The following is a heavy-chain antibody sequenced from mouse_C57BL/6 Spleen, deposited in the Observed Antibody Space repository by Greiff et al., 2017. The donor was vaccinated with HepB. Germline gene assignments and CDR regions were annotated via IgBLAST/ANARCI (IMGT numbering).Heavy chain of an antibody. Sequence: EVQGVESGGGLVKPGGSLKLSCAASGFTFSDYGMHWVRQAPEKGLEWVAYISSGSSTIYYADTVKGRVTISRDNAKNTLFLQMTSLRSEETAMYYCARPNCDGYYAMDYWGQGTSVTVSS. CDR3: ARPNCDGYYAMDY. D-gene: IGHD4-1*01. J-gene: IGHJ4*01. CDR2: ISSGSSTI. V-gene: IGHV5-17*01. CDR1: GFTFSDYG.